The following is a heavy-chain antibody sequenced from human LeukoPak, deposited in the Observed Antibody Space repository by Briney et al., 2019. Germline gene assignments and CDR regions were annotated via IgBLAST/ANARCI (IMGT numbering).Heavy chain of an antibody. CDR3: ARAPVLRYFDWSTSAWYFDL. Sequence: SQTLSLTCTVSGGSISSDGYYWSWIRQHPGKGLEWIGYIYYSGSTYYNPSLKSRVTISVDTSKNQFSLKLSSVTAADTAVYYCARAPVLRYFDWSTSAWYFDLWGRGTLVTVSS. D-gene: IGHD3-9*01. CDR1: GGSISSDGYY. CDR2: IYYSGST. V-gene: IGHV4-31*03. J-gene: IGHJ2*01.